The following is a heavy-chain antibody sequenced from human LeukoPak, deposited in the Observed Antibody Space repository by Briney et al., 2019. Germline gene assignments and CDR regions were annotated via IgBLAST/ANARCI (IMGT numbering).Heavy chain of an antibody. Sequence: PGGSLRLSCAASVFTVSSNYMSWVRQAPGKGLEWVSVIYSGGSTYYADSVKGRFTISRDNSKNTLYLQMNSLRAEDTAVYYCARVSGYSYGHEDYWGQGTLVTVSS. CDR3: ARVSGYSYGHEDY. CDR1: VFTVSSNY. V-gene: IGHV3-53*01. D-gene: IGHD5-18*01. CDR2: IYSGGST. J-gene: IGHJ4*02.